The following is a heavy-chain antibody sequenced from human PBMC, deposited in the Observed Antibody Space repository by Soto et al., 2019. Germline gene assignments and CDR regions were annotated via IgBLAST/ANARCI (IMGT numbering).Heavy chain of an antibody. CDR1: GFTFSSYW. V-gene: IGHV3-7*01. CDR3: ARGRIAARRHEQIYYYMDV. J-gene: IGHJ6*03. D-gene: IGHD6-6*01. CDR2: IKQDGSEK. Sequence: GGSLRLSCAASGFTFSSYWMSWVRQAPGKGLEWVANIKQDGSEKYYVDSVKGRFTISRDNAKNSLYLQMNSLRAEDTAVYYCARGRIAARRHEQIYYYMDVWGKGTTVTVSS.